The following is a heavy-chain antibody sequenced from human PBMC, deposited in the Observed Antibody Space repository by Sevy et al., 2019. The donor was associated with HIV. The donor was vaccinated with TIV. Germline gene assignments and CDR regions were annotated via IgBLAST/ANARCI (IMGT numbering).Heavy chain of an antibody. J-gene: IGHJ4*02. CDR3: ARGVLTASAILAEGGVFDY. V-gene: IGHV1-46*01. D-gene: IGHD2-8*01. CDR1: GYTFTSYY. CDR2: INPSGGST. Sequence: ASVKVSCKASGYTFTSYYMHWVRQAPGQGLEWMGIINPSGGSTSFAQKFQGRVTLTRDTSTSTVYMELSSLRSEDTAVYYCARGVLTASAILAEGGVFDYWGQGTLVTVSS.